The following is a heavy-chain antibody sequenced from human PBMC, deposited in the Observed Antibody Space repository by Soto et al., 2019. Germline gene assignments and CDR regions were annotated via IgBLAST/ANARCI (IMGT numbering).Heavy chain of an antibody. CDR3: ARHEGGYDILTGYYYYYGMDV. CDR1: GGSISSSCYY. D-gene: IGHD3-9*01. V-gene: IGHV4-39*01. J-gene: IGHJ6*02. CDR2: IYYSGST. Sequence: PSETLSLTCTLSGGSISSSCYYWGWIRMPPRKGLEWIGSIYYSGSTYYNPSLKSRVTISVDTSKNQFSLKLSSVTAADTAVYYCARHEGGYDILTGYYYYYGMDVWGQGTTVT.